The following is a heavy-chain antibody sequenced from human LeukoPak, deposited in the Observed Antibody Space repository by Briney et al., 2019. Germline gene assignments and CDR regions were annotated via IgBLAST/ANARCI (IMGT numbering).Heavy chain of an antibody. CDR3: AGGRGYSYGYYYYYGMDV. J-gene: IGHJ6*02. V-gene: IGHV4-59*01. Sequence: SETLSLTCTVSGGSISSYYWSWIRQPPGKRLEWIGYIYYSGSTNYNPSLKSRVTISVDTSKNQFSLKLSSVTAADTAVYYCAGGRGYSYGYYYYYGMDVWGQGTTVTVSS. D-gene: IGHD5-18*01. CDR1: GGSISSYY. CDR2: IYYSGST.